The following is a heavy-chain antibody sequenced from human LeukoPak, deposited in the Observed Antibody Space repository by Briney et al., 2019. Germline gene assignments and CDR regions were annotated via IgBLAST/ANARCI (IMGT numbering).Heavy chain of an antibody. V-gene: IGHV3-64D*06. CDR1: GFTFSSYT. J-gene: IGHJ4*02. CDR2: ITSNGGSA. CDR3: VIVRGYFDSSGSDY. Sequence: GGSLRLSCSASGFTFSSYTIHWVRQAPGKGLEFVSAITSNGGSAYYADSVKGRFTISRDNSKNTVYLQMSSQRAEDTAVYYCVIVRGYFDSSGSDYWGQGTLVTVSS. D-gene: IGHD3-9*01.